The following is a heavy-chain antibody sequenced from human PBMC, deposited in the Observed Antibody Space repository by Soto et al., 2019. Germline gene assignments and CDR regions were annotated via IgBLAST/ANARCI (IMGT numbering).Heavy chain of an antibody. CDR1: GFTVSDNY. J-gene: IGHJ3*02. D-gene: IGHD6-19*01. V-gene: IGHV3-66*01. CDR3: ARGVAVASTGGDAYDI. CDR2: IYSGGGT. Sequence: VQLVESGGTLVQPGGSLRLSCAASGFTVSDNYMSWVRQAPGKGLEWVSVIYSGGGTYYADSVKGRFTISRDNPKNTLYLQMNSLRDEDTAVYYCARGVAVASTGGDAYDIWGQGTMVTVSS.